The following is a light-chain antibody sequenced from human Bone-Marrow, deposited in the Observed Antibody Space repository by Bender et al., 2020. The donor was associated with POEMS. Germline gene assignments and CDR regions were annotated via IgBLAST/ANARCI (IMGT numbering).Light chain of an antibody. CDR3: CSYAGSGAGV. J-gene: IGLJ1*01. Sequence: QSALTQPASVSGSPGQSITISCTGASSDVGAYNLVSWYQQHPGKAPKLLIYEVRKRPSGVSNRFSGFKSDNTASLTISGLQAEDEADYYCCSYAGSGAGVFGTGTKVTVL. CDR1: SSDVGAYNL. CDR2: EVR. V-gene: IGLV2-23*02.